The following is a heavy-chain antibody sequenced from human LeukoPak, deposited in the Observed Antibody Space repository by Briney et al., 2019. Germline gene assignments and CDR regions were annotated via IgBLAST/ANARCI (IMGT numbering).Heavy chain of an antibody. Sequence: SETLSLTCTVSGYSISSDYYWGWIRQPPGKGLEWIGSIYYSGSTYYNPSLKSRVTISVDTSKNQFSLKLSSVTAADTAVYYCARLSDYYDSSGPSFDYWGQGTLVTVSS. V-gene: IGHV4-38-2*02. CDR1: GYSISSDYY. D-gene: IGHD3-22*01. CDR2: IYYSGST. J-gene: IGHJ4*02. CDR3: ARLSDYYDSSGPSFDY.